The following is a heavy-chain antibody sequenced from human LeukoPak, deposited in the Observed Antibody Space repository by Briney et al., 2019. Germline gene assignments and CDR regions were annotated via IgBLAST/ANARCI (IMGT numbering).Heavy chain of an antibody. J-gene: IGHJ5*02. D-gene: IGHD5-12*01. CDR3: ARGLTRGYTYGGCFDP. CDR1: GDSISRSDYY. V-gene: IGHV4-39*01. CDR2: IYYSGST. Sequence: SETLSLTCTVSGDSISRSDYYWGWIRQPPGKGLEWIACIYYSGSTYYSPSLKSGVTISVDTSKNQFSLKLRSVTATDTAVYYCARGLTRGYTYGGCFDPWGQGPLVTVSS.